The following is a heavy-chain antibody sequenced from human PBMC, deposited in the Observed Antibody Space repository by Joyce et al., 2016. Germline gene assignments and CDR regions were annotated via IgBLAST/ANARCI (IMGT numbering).Heavy chain of an antibody. CDR3: ARDHLAARPQYYYGMDV. V-gene: IGHV1-18*01. Sequence: QIQLVQSGAEVKKPGASVKVSCKASGYTFTTYGVSWVRQGPGQGLEWMGWIHGYNDKTSYAPKFQGRVTFTTDTATSTAYMELRSLRSDDTAVYYCARDHLAARPQYYYGMDVWGQGTTVIVSS. J-gene: IGHJ6*02. CDR2: IHGYNDKT. CDR1: GYTFTTYG. D-gene: IGHD6-6*01.